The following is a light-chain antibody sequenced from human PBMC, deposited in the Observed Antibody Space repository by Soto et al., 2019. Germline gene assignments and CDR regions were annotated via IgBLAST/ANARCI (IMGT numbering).Light chain of an antibody. J-gene: IGKJ4*01. Sequence: IQLTQSPSSLSASLGDRVTIXXRASQAIINYLAWYQQKPGKAPQLXXYGASTLQSGVPSRFSGSGSGTDFTLTISSLQPDDFATYYCQQYNRYSPLTFGGGTKVDIK. CDR2: GAS. CDR3: QQYNRYSPLT. V-gene: IGKV1-9*01. CDR1: QAIINY.